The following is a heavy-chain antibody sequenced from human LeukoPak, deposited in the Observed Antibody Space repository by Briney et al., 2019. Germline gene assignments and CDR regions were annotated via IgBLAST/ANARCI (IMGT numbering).Heavy chain of an antibody. CDR1: GFTLSSYA. CDR2: ISASGGST. CDR3: AKVMKGSERLTMVRGVIIKTAGLYYMDV. D-gene: IGHD3-10*01. J-gene: IGHJ6*03. V-gene: IGHV3-23*01. Sequence: GGSLRLSCAASGFTLSSYAMSWVRQAPGKGLEWVSSISASGGSTNYADLVKGRFTISRDNSKNTVYLQMNSLRAEDTAVYYCAKVMKGSERLTMVRGVIIKTAGLYYMDVWGKGTTVTVSS.